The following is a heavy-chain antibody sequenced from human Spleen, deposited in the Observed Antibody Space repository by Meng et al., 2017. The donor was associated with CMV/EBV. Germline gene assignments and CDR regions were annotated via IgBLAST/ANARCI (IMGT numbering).Heavy chain of an antibody. Sequence: GESLKISCAASGFTFSSYGMHWVRQAPGKGLEWVAFIRYDGSNKYYADSVKGRFTISRDNSKNTLYLQMNSLRAEDTAVYYCARGRWSGYDYWGQGTLVTVSS. V-gene: IGHV3-30*02. J-gene: IGHJ4*02. CDR2: IRYDGSNK. CDR3: ARGRWSGYDY. D-gene: IGHD5-12*01. CDR1: GFTFSSYG.